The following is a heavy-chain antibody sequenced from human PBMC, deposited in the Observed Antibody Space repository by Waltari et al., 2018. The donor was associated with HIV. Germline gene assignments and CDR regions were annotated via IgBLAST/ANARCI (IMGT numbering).Heavy chain of an antibody. CDR2: INHSGST. D-gene: IGHD3-3*01. CDR3: ARGQDYDFWSGYYYDY. V-gene: IGHV4-34*01. J-gene: IGHJ4*02. Sequence: QVQLQQWGAGLLKPSETLSLTCAVYGGSFSGYYWSWIRQRPGKGLEWIGEINHSGSTNYNPSLKSRVTISVDTSKNQFSLKLSSVTAADTAVYYCARGQDYDFWSGYYYDYWGQGTLVTVSS. CDR1: GGSFSGYY.